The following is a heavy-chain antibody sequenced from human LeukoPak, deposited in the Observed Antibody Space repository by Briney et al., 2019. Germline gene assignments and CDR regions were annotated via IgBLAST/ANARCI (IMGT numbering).Heavy chain of an antibody. Sequence: ASVKVSCKASGGTFSSYAISWVRQAPGKGLEWMGGFDPEDGETIYAQRFQGRVTMTEDTSTDTAYMELSSLRSEDTAVYYCRATVTTRTIFDYWGQGTLVTVSS. D-gene: IGHD4-17*01. CDR3: RATVTTRTIFDY. CDR2: FDPEDGET. J-gene: IGHJ4*02. CDR1: GGTFSSYA. V-gene: IGHV1-24*01.